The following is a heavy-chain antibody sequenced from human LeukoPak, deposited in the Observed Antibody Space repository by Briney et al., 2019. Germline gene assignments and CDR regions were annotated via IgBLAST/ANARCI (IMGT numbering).Heavy chain of an antibody. CDR2: SISKTDGGTT. Sequence: GGSLRLSCAASGFTFSNAWMSWVRQAPGKGLEWVGRSISKTDGGTTDYAAPVRGRFTISRDDSRNTLYLQMNSLKTEDTALYYCTTDLGDGSGGFGGQGTLVTVFS. CDR1: GFTFSNAW. CDR3: TTDLGDGSGGF. J-gene: IGHJ4*02. V-gene: IGHV3-15*01. D-gene: IGHD2-15*01.